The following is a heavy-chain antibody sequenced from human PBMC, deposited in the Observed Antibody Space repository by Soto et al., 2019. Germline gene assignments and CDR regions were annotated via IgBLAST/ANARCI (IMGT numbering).Heavy chain of an antibody. J-gene: IGHJ5*02. D-gene: IGHD2-21*01. V-gene: IGHV4-61*08. Sequence: PSETLSLTCTVSGGSIDSGDYYWSWIRQPPGKGLEWIGYVYYSGTTNYNPVLKSRVTLSLHKSKNQFSLKMKSVTAADTAVYYCARAVIAPPNCFDPWGQGTLVTVYS. CDR2: VYYSGTT. CDR1: GGSIDSGDYY. CDR3: ARAVIAPPNCFDP.